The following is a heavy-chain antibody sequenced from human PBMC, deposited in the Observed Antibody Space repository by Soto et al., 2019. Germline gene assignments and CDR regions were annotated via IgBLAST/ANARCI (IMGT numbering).Heavy chain of an antibody. Sequence: PGGSLRLSCAASGFTFSSYAMSWVRQAPGKGLEWVSAISGSGGSTYYADSVKGRFTISRDNAKNTLYLQMNSLRAEDTAVYYCATTPGCESGNYPCYFDYWGQGTLVTVSS. CDR1: GFTFSSYA. CDR2: ISGSGGST. V-gene: IGHV3-23*01. J-gene: IGHJ4*02. CDR3: ATTPGCESGNYPCYFDY. D-gene: IGHD1-26*01.